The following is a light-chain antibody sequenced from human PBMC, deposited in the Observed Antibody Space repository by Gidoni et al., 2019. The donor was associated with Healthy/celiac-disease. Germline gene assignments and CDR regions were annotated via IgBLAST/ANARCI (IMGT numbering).Light chain of an antibody. V-gene: IGKV1-5*01. CDR2: DAS. J-gene: IGKJ5*01. CDR1: QSISSW. CDR3: QQYNSYSPEIT. Sequence: DIQMTQSPSTLSASVGDRVTITCRASQSISSWLAWYQQKPGKAPKLLIYDASSLESGVPSRFSGSGSGTEFTLTISSLQPDDFATYYCQQYNSYSPEITFXQXTRLEIK.